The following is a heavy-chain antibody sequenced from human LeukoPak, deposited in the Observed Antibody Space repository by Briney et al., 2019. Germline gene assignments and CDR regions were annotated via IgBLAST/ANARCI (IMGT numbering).Heavy chain of an antibody. CDR2: VYCSGST. D-gene: IGHD4-17*01. V-gene: IGHV4-59*12. Sequence: SETLSLTCTVSGGSISTYYWNWIRQPPGKGLEWIGYVYCSGSTYYNPSLKSRVTISVDTSKNQFSLKLSSVTAADTAVYYCARDPNYGDYKLWFDPWGQGTLVTVSS. CDR1: GGSISTYY. CDR3: ARDPNYGDYKLWFDP. J-gene: IGHJ5*02.